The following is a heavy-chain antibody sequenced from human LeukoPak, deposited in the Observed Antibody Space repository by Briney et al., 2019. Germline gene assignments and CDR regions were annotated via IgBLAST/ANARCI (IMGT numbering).Heavy chain of an antibody. D-gene: IGHD2-21*01. CDR2: ISYDESNK. Sequence: GGSLRLSCVASGFTFSSYAMHWVRQAPGKGLEWVAVISYDESNKYYADSVKGRFTISRGNSKSTLYLQMNSLRAEDTAMYYCASTQSSIYFYYYYMDVWGKGTTVTVSS. J-gene: IGHJ6*03. V-gene: IGHV3-30-3*01. CDR3: ASTQSSIYFYYYYMDV. CDR1: GFTFSSYA.